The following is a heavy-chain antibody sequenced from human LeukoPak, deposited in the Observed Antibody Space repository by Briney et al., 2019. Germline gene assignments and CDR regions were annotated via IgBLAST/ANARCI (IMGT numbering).Heavy chain of an antibody. Sequence: SETLSLTCTVSGGSISSGDYYWSWIRQPPGKGLEWIGYIYYSGSTYYNPSLKSRVTISVDTSKNQFSLKLSSVTAADTAVYYCARGLVPGALDDAFDIWGQGTMVTVSS. V-gene: IGHV4-30-4*01. CDR3: ARGLVPGALDDAFDI. CDR2: IYYSGST. J-gene: IGHJ3*02. CDR1: GGSISSGDYY. D-gene: IGHD1-1*01.